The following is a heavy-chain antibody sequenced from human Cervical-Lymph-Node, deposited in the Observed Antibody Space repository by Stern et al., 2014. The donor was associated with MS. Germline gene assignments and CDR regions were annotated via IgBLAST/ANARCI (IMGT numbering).Heavy chain of an antibody. Sequence: QVQLQEPGPGLVRPSGTLSLTCAVSGDSISNDNWWSWVRQPPGKGLEWIGEVYHTGSANYDPSLKSRVTISVDKSKTQFSLRLTSMTAADTAVYYCARDQGFQLMNSWGQGTLVIVSS. D-gene: IGHD2-2*01. CDR3: ARDQGFQLMNS. CDR1: GDSISNDNW. J-gene: IGHJ4*02. CDR2: VYHTGSA. V-gene: IGHV4-4*02.